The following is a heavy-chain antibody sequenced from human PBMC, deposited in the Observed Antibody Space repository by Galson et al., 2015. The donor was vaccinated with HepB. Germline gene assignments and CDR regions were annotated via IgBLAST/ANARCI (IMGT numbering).Heavy chain of an antibody. CDR3: AIGSLGYCSSTSCYGDAFDI. CDR2: INAGNGNT. CDR1: GYTFTSYA. V-gene: IGHV1-3*01. D-gene: IGHD2-2*01. J-gene: IGHJ3*02. Sequence: SVKVSCKASGYTFTSYAMHWVRQAPGQRLEWMGWINAGNGNTKYSQKFQGRVTITRDTSASTAYMELSSLRSEDTAVYYCAIGSLGYCSSTSCYGDAFDIWGQGTMVTVSS.